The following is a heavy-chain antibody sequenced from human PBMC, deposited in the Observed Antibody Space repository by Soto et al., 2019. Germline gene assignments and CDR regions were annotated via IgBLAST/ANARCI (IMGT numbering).Heavy chain of an antibody. D-gene: IGHD3-22*01. Sequence: QVQLVQSGAEVKKPGASVKVSCKASGYTFTSYGISWVRRAPGQGLEWLGWISAYDGNTNYAQSLHGRVFMTTDTSTRTAYMELRSLRSDDTAVYYCARGGYYDSSGSRNYYYYGMNVWGQGTTVTVSS. CDR3: ARGGYYDSSGSRNYYYYGMNV. CDR1: GYTFTSYG. V-gene: IGHV1-18*01. J-gene: IGHJ6*02. CDR2: ISAYDGNT.